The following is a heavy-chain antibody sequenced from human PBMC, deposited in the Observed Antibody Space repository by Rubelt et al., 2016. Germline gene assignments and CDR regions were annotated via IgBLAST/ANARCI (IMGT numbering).Heavy chain of an antibody. J-gene: IGHJ4*02. CDR3: ASTGITGSTASYYFDY. D-gene: IGHD1-7*01. V-gene: IGHV4-31*03. CDR1: GGSISSGGYY. CDR2: IYYSGST. Sequence: QVQLQESGPGLVKPSQTLSLTCTVSGGSISSGGYYWSWIRQHPGKGLEWIGYIYYSGSTYYNPSLRCRVTILVDTSTNQFSLTRGSVTAADTAVYYRASTGITGSTASYYFDYWGQGTLVTVSS.